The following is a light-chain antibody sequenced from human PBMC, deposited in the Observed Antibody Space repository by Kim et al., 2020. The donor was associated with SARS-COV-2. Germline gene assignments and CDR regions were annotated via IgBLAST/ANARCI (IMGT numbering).Light chain of an antibody. CDR3: LLNYGGPWV. Sequence: QAVVTQEPSLTVSTGGTVTLTCASSTGAVTSAHNANWFQQKPGQAPRALIHRTSNRHSWTPARFSGSLLGDKAALTLSRVQPEDEADYYCLLNYGGPWVFGGGTKLTVL. V-gene: IGLV7-43*01. J-gene: IGLJ3*02. CDR2: RTS. CDR1: TGAVTSAHN.